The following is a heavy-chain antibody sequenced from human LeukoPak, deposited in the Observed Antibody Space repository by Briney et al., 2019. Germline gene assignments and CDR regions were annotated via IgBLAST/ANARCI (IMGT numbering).Heavy chain of an antibody. Sequence: SETLSLTCAVSGYSISSGYYWGWIRQPPGKGLEWIGSIYHSGSTHYNPSLKSRVTMSVDTSKNQFSLKLSSVTAADTAVYYCARLERVGVAAAGNIYWGQGTLVTVSS. CDR3: ARLERVGVAAAGNIY. CDR1: GYSISSGYY. V-gene: IGHV4-38-2*01. J-gene: IGHJ4*02. CDR2: IYHSGST. D-gene: IGHD6-13*01.